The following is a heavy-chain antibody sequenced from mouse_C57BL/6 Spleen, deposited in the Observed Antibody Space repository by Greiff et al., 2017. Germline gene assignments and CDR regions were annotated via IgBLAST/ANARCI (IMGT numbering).Heavy chain of an antibody. V-gene: IGHV1-19*01. CDR1: GYTFTDYY. CDR2: INPYNGGT. J-gene: IGHJ2*01. Sequence: EVQLQQSGPVLVKPGASVKMSCKASGYTFTDYYMNWVKQSHGKSLEWIGVINPYNGGTSYNQKFKGKATLTVDKSSSTAYMELNSLTSEDSAVYYCAGRHYYGSPFDYWGQGTTLTVSS. CDR3: AGRHYYGSPFDY. D-gene: IGHD1-1*01.